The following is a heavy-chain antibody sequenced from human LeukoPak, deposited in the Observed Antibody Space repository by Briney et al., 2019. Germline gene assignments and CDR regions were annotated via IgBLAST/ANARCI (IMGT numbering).Heavy chain of an antibody. Sequence: PSETLSLTCAVYGGSFSSYYWNWIRQSPGKGLEWIGQILHSGATNYNPPLKSRVTISLDTPKREFSLKLSSVTAADTAVYYCARVKILTGYWTDYYYYYMDVWGKGTTVTVSS. D-gene: IGHD3-9*01. V-gene: IGHV4-34*12. J-gene: IGHJ6*03. CDR1: GGSFSSYY. CDR3: ARVKILTGYWTDYYYYYMDV. CDR2: ILHSGAT.